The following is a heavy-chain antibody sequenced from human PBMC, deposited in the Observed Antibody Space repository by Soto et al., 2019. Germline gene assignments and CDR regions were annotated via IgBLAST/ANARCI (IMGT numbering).Heavy chain of an antibody. Sequence: QVQLVESGGGMVQPGRSLRLSCAASGFTFSSYGMHWVRQAPGKGLEWVAVISYDGSNKYYADSVKGRFTISRDNSKNTLYLQMNSLRAEDTAVYYCAKDLDWNYGGYYFDYWGQGTLVTVSS. CDR1: GFTFSSYG. V-gene: IGHV3-30*18. CDR3: AKDLDWNYGGYYFDY. D-gene: IGHD1-7*01. J-gene: IGHJ4*02. CDR2: ISYDGSNK.